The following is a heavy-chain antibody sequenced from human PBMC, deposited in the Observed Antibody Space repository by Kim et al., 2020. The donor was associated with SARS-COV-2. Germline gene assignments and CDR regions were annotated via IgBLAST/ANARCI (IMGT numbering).Heavy chain of an antibody. CDR2: IIPILGIA. J-gene: IGHJ4*02. D-gene: IGHD3-22*01. CDR1: GGTFSSYA. V-gene: IGHV1-69*04. Sequence: SVKVSCKASGGTFSSYAISWVRQAPGQGLEWMGRIIPILGIANYAQKFQGRVTITADKSTSTAYMELSSLRSEDTAVYYCARDWRYYDSSGQPWDYWGQ. CDR3: ARDWRYYDSSGQPWDY.